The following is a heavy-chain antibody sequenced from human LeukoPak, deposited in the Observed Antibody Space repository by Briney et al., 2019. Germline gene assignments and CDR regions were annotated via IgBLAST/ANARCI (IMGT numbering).Heavy chain of an antibody. CDR3: ARDAGSYDSSGCYLISVVSGSQGFDY. D-gene: IGHD3-22*01. CDR1: GYTFTGYY. CDR2: INPNSGGT. V-gene: IGHV1-2*02. Sequence: ASVKVSCKASGYTFTGYYMHWVRQAPGQGLEWMGWINPNSGGTNYAQKFQGRVTMTRDTSTSTVYMELSSLRSEDTAVYYCARDAGSYDSSGCYLISVVSGSQGFDYWGQGTLVTVSS. J-gene: IGHJ4*02.